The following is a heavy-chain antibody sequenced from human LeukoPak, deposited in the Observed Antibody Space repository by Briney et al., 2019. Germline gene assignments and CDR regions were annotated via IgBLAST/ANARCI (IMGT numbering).Heavy chain of an antibody. J-gene: IGHJ4*02. CDR1: GGSFSGYY. Sequence: SETLSLTCAVYGGSFSGYYWSWIRQPPGKGLEWIGEINHSGSTNYNPSLKSRVTISVDTSKNQFSLKLSSVTAAGTAVYYCARTGYYYDSSGYYGYWGQGTLVTVSS. V-gene: IGHV4-34*01. CDR3: ARTGYYYDSSGYYGY. D-gene: IGHD3-22*01. CDR2: INHSGST.